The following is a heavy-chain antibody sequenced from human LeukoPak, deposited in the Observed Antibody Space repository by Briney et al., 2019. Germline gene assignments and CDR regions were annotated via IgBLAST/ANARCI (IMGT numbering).Heavy chain of an antibody. D-gene: IGHD2-8*02. J-gene: IGHJ4*02. CDR1: GFTFRDYW. CDR2: INSDGSIT. V-gene: IGHV3-74*01. Sequence: GGSLRLCCAASGFTFRDYWMHWVRQAPGKGLLWVSHINSDGSITDYADSVKGRFPISRDNARNTLSLQMDSLRVEDTAVYYCARNPTGDYDYWGQGALVTVSS. CDR3: ARNPTGDYDY.